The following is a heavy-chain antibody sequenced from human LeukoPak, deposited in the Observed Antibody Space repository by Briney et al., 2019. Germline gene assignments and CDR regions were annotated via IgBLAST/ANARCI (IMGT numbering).Heavy chain of an antibody. V-gene: IGHV3-21*01. CDR2: ISSSSSYI. CDR3: ARGSRGAIAHFDY. D-gene: IGHD3-16*02. J-gene: IGHJ4*02. Sequence: GGSLRLSCAASGFTFSSYSMNWVRQAPGKGLEWVSSISSSSSYIYYADSVKGRFTISRDNAKNSLYLQMNSLRAEDTAVYYCARGSRGAIAHFDYSGQGTLVTVSS. CDR1: GFTFSSYS.